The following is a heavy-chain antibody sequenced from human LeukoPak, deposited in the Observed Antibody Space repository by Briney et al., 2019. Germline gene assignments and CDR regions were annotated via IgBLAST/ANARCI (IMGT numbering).Heavy chain of an antibody. J-gene: IGHJ4*02. CDR2: IIPILGIA. D-gene: IGHD6-19*01. CDR1: GGTFSSYA. CDR3: ARVVSGWYEEDY. Sequence: SVKVSCKASGGTFSSYAISWVRQAPGQGLEWMGRIIPILGIANYAQKFQGRVTITADKSTSTAYMELSSLRSEDTAVYYCARVVSGWYEEDYWGQGTLVTVSS. V-gene: IGHV1-69*04.